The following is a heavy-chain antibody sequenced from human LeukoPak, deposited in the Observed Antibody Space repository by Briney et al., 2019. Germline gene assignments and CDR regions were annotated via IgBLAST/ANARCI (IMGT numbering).Heavy chain of an antibody. CDR3: ARGLDYYDSSGNRYYGMDV. Sequence: SSETLSLTCAVYGGSFSGYYWSWIRQPPGKGLEWIGEINHSGSTNYNPSLKSRVTISVDTSKNQFSLKLSSVTAADTAVYYCARGLDYYDSSGNRYYGMDVWGQGTTVTVSS. CDR2: INHSGST. V-gene: IGHV4-34*01. J-gene: IGHJ6*02. D-gene: IGHD3-22*01. CDR1: GGSFSGYY.